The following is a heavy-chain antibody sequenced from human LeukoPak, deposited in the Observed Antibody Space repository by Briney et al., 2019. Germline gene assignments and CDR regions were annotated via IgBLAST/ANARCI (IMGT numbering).Heavy chain of an antibody. CDR2: INPDGGST. CDR1: GFTFSSYW. CDR3: TRGQQLVGD. J-gene: IGHJ4*02. V-gene: IGHV3-74*01. Sequence: GGSLRLSCAASGFTFSSYWMHWFRQAPGKGLVWVSRINPDGGSTAYADSVKGRFTISRDNAKNTLYLQMNSLRVEDTAVYYCTRGQQLVGDWGQGTLVTVSS. D-gene: IGHD6-13*01.